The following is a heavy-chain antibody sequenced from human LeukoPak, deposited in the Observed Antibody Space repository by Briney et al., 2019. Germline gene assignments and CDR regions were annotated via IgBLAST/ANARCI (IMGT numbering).Heavy chain of an antibody. D-gene: IGHD2-2*01. Sequence: SETLSLTCTVSGGSISSSSYYWGWIRQPPGKGLEWMGSIYYSGSTYYNPSLKSRLTISVDTSKNQFSLRLSSVTAADTAVYYCATPRRGYCSSTSCPHDAFGIWGQGTMVTVSS. CDR3: ATPRRGYCSSTSCPHDAFGI. J-gene: IGHJ3*02. CDR1: GGSISSSSYY. V-gene: IGHV4-39*01. CDR2: IYYSGST.